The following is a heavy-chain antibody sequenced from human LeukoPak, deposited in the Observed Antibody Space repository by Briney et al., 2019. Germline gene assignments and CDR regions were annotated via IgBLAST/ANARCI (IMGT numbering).Heavy chain of an antibody. V-gene: IGHV1-18*01. CDR3: ARVQGGRGDCSGGSCYYAFDI. CDR1: GFTFSSYW. Sequence: GGSLRLSCAASGFTFSSYWMSWVRQAPGQGLEWMGCTSAYNGQTNYAQKFQARVTMTTDTSTTTAYMELRNLRSDDTAVYYCARVQGGRGDCSGGSCYYAFDIWGQGTMVTVSS. CDR2: TSAYNGQT. D-gene: IGHD2-15*01. J-gene: IGHJ3*02.